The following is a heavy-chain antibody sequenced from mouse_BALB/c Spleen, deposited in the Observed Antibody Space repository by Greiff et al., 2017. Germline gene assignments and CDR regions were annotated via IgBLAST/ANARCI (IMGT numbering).Heavy chain of an antibody. V-gene: IGHV14-3*02. CDR3: ARGLIYDGYY. D-gene: IGHD2-3*01. Sequence: VQLKESGAELVKPGASVKLSCTASGFNIKDTYMHWVKQRPEQGLEWIGRIDPANGNTKYDPKFQGKATITADTSSNTAYLQLSSLTSEDTAVYYCARGLIYDGYYWGQGTTLTVSS. CDR1: GFNIKDTY. CDR2: IDPANGNT. J-gene: IGHJ2*01.